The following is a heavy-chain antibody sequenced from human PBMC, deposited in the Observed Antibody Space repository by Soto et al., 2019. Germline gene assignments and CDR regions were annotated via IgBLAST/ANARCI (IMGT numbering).Heavy chain of an antibody. CDR3: AKVYTSGWSYYHYGMDV. CDR1: GFTFSSYA. V-gene: IGHV3-23*04. J-gene: IGHJ6*02. Sequence: EVQLVESGGGLVQPGGSLRLSCAASGFTFSSYAMSWVRQAPGKGLEWVSVISGSGGSTFYADSVKGRFTISRDNSKNTLSLQMNGLRAEDTAVYYCAKVYTSGWSYYHYGMDVWGQGTTVTVSS. CDR2: ISGSGGST. D-gene: IGHD6-19*01.